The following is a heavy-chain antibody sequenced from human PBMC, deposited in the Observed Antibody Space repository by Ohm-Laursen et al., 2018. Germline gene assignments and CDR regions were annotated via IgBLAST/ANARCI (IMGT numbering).Heavy chain of an antibody. Sequence: SLRLSCAASGFIFSSYDMNWVRQAPGKGLEWVSSVSFSSGNTYYADSVKGRFTISRDNSKNALYLQMNSLRAEDTAVYYCAKSYYDFWSAYDYWGQGTLVTVSS. V-gene: IGHV3-23*01. D-gene: IGHD3-3*01. CDR3: AKSYYDFWSAYDY. J-gene: IGHJ4*02. CDR2: VSFSSGNT. CDR1: GFIFSSYD.